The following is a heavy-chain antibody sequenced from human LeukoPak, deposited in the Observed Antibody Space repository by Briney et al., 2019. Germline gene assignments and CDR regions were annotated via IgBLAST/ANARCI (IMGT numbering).Heavy chain of an antibody. J-gene: IGHJ4*02. V-gene: IGHV4-4*07. Sequence: SETLSLTCNVSGASISGHYWSWIRHPAGKSLEWIGRIHPSGSPIYNPSLSSRVTMSVDTSKGQFSLTMNSLTAADTAIYYCARQRLDGDILGFDWWGQGTLVTVSS. CDR2: IHPSGSP. D-gene: IGHD2-21*01. CDR1: GASISGHY. CDR3: ARQRLDGDILGFDW.